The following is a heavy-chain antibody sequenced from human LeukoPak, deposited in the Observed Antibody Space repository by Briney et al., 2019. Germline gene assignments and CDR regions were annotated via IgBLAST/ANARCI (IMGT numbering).Heavy chain of an antibody. CDR3: ASSVTPADAFDI. Sequence: SETLSLTCTVSGGPISSGGYYWSWIRQHPGKGLEWIGYIYYSGSTYYNPSLKSRVTISVDTSKNQFSLKLSSVTAADTAVYYCASSVTPADAFDIWGQGTMVTVSS. D-gene: IGHD4-23*01. CDR1: GGPISSGGYY. J-gene: IGHJ3*02. V-gene: IGHV4-31*03. CDR2: IYYSGST.